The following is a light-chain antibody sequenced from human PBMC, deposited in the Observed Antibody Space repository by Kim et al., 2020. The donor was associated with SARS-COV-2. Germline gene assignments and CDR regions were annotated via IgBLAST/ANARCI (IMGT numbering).Light chain of an antibody. Sequence: DIQMTQSPSTLSASVGDRVTITCRASQTISSWLAWYQQTPGKAPNLLISDASRLASGVPSRFSGTGSGTEFTLTISSLQPDDFATYYCQQYTESPWTFGQGTKVDIK. J-gene: IGKJ1*01. CDR2: DAS. V-gene: IGKV1-5*01. CDR3: QQYTESPWT. CDR1: QTISSW.